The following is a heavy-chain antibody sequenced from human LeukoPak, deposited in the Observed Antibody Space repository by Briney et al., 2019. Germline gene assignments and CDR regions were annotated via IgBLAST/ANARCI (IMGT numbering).Heavy chain of an antibody. J-gene: IGHJ4*02. V-gene: IGHV3-74*01. Sequence: GGSLRLSCAASGFTFSSYWMNWVRQAPGKGLVWVSRIASDGSSTTYADSVKGRFSISRDNAKNTLYLQMNSLRVEDTAVYYCARSRPHGNDYWGQGTLVTVSS. CDR2: IASDGSST. D-gene: IGHD4-23*01. CDR1: GFTFSSYW. CDR3: ARSRPHGNDY.